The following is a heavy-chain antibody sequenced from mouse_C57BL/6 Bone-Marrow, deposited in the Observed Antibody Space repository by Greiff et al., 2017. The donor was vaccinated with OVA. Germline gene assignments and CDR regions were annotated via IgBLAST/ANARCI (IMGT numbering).Heavy chain of an antibody. CDR3: ARDMRLRRGYAMDY. Sequence: LVESGAELVRPGASVTLSCKASGYTFTDYEMHWVKQTPVHGLEWIGAIDPETGGTAYNQKFKGKATLTADKSSSTAYMELRSLTSEDSAVYFCARDMRLRRGYAMDYWGQGTSVTVSS. J-gene: IGHJ4*01. V-gene: IGHV1-15*01. CDR2: IDPETGGT. D-gene: IGHD2-4*01. CDR1: GYTFTDYE.